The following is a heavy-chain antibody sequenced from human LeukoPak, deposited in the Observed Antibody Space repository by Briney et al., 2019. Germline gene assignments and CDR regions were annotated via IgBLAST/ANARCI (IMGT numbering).Heavy chain of an antibody. Sequence: SETLSLTCTVSGGSISSSSYYWGWIRQPPGKGLEWIGSTYYSGSTYYNPSLKSRVTISVDTSKNQFSLKLSSVTAADTAVYYCARRIAARPINYFDYWGQGTLVTVSS. CDR2: TYYSGST. V-gene: IGHV4-39*01. J-gene: IGHJ4*02. CDR3: ARRIAARPINYFDY. D-gene: IGHD6-6*01. CDR1: GGSISSSSYY.